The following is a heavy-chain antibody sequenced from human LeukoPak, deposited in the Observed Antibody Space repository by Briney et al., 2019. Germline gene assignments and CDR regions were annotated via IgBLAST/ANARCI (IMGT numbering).Heavy chain of an antibody. CDR2: ISSSSSYI. D-gene: IGHD4-17*01. J-gene: IGHJ6*03. CDR1: GFTFSSYS. Sequence: GGSLRLSCAASGFTFSSYSMNWVRQAPGKGLEWVSSISSSSSYIYYADSVKGRFTISRDNAKNSLYLQMNSLRAEDTAVYYCARVTKRARPTTTVITDYHYYYMDVWGKGTTVTVSS. V-gene: IGHV3-21*01. CDR3: ARVTKRARPTTTVITDYHYYYMDV.